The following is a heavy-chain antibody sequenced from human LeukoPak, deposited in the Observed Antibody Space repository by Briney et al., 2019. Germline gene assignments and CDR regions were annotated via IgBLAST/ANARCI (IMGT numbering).Heavy chain of an antibody. Sequence: GGSLRLSCAASGFTFSSYWMHWVRQAPGKGLVWVSRINSDGSSTSYADSVKGRFTISRDNAKNTLYLQMNSLRAEDTAVYYCARGGSTMVRGVIITYFVYWGQGTLVTVSS. V-gene: IGHV3-74*01. J-gene: IGHJ4*02. D-gene: IGHD3-10*01. CDR3: ARGGSTMVRGVIITYFVY. CDR1: GFTFSSYW. CDR2: INSDGSST.